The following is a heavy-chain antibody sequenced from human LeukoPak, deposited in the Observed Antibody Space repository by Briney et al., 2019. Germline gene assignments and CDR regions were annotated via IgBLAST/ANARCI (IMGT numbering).Heavy chain of an antibody. Sequence: PGGSLRLSCAASGFTFSSYGMNWVRQPPGKGLEWIGSVYYTGSTYYNPSLKSRVTISVDTSKNQFSLTLTSVTATDTAVYYCASDSSGYYVFDYWGQGTLVTVSS. CDR3: ASDSSGYYVFDY. CDR2: VYYTGST. J-gene: IGHJ4*02. V-gene: IGHV4-59*05. D-gene: IGHD3-22*01. CDR1: GFTFSSYGMN.